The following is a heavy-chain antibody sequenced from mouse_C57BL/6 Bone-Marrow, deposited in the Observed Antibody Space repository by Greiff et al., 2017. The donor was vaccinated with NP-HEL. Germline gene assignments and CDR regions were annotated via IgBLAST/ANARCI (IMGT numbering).Heavy chain of an antibody. V-gene: IGHV5-2*01. J-gene: IGHJ3*01. CDR3: ARHERVAY. CDR2: INSGGGST. CDR1: EYEFPSYD. Sequence: EVQVVESGRGLVQPGESLKLSCESHEYEFPSYDMSWVRKTPEKRLELVAAINSGGGSTYYPDTMESRFTISGDNTTKTLYMQISSLRSEDTAVYYCARHERVAYWGQGTLVTVSA.